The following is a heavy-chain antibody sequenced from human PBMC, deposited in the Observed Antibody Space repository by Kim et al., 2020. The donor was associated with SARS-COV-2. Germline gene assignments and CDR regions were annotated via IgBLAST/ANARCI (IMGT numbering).Heavy chain of an antibody. J-gene: IGHJ6*02. V-gene: IGHV3-23*01. Sequence: ADTVRGGFTISRDNSKSTLYLQVTSLRAEDTAVYYCAKDYYGMDVWGQGTTVTVSS. CDR3: AKDYYGMDV.